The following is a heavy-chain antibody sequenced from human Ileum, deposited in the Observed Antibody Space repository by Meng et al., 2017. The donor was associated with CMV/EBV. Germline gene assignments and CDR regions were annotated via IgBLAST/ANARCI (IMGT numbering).Heavy chain of an antibody. CDR2: INHSGST. CDR3: ARGYSYGFFLQFDP. Sequence: AVYGGACSGYYWSWIRQPPGKGLEWIGEINHSGSTNYNPSLKSRVTISVDTSKNQFSLKLSSVTAADTAVYYCARGYSYGFFLQFDPWGQGTLVTVSS. D-gene: IGHD5-18*01. V-gene: IGHV4-34*01. J-gene: IGHJ5*02. CDR1: GGACSGYY.